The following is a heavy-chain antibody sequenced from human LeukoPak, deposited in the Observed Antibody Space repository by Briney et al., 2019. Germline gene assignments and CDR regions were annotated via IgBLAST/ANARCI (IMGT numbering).Heavy chain of an antibody. Sequence: GGSLRLSCAASGFTFSDYYMSWIRQAPGKGLEWVSYISSSSSYANYADSVKGRFTISRDNAKNSLYLQMNSLRAEDTAVYYCARDWAVAGTGAFDIWGRGTMVAVSS. J-gene: IGHJ3*02. CDR2: ISSSSSYA. D-gene: IGHD6-19*01. CDR3: ARDWAVAGTGAFDI. V-gene: IGHV3-11*06. CDR1: GFTFSDYY.